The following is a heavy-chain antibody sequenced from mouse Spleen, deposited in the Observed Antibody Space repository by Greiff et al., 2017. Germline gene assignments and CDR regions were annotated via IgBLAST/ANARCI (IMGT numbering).Heavy chain of an antibody. CDR1: GYSITSDYA. J-gene: IGHJ4*01. V-gene: IGHV3-2*02. CDR2: ISYSGST. D-gene: IGHD1-1*01. Sequence: VQLKESGPGLVKPSQSLSLTCTVTGYSITSDYAWNWIRQFPGNKLEWMGYISYSGSTSYNPSLKSRISITRDTSKNQFFLQLNSVTTEDTATYYCAGSSFLYYYAMDYWGQGTSVTVSS. CDR3: AGSSFLYYYAMDY.